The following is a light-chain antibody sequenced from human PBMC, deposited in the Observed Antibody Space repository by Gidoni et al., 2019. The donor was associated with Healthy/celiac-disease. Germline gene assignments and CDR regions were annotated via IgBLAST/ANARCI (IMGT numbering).Light chain of an antibody. CDR1: SSNIGSNY. Sequence: QSVLTQPPSASGTPGQSVTISCSGSSSNIGSNYVYGYQQLPGTAPKLLIYRNNQRPSGAPDRFSGSKSGTSASLAISGLRSEDEADYYCAAWDDSLSGPVFGGGTKLTVL. V-gene: IGLV1-47*01. J-gene: IGLJ3*02. CDR2: RNN. CDR3: AAWDDSLSGPV.